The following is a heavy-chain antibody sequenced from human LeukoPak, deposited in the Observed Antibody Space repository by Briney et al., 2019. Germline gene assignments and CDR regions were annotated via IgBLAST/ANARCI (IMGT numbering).Heavy chain of an antibody. CDR2: IYSSAST. CDR3: ARVTYSSSSMSLDAFDI. D-gene: IGHD6-6*01. CDR1: GGSISTYF. V-gene: IGHV4-4*07. Sequence: PSETLSLTCTVSGGSISTYFWSWIRQPAGKGLEWIGRIYSSASTNYNPSLKSRVTMSVDTSKNQFSLKLSSVTAADTAVYYCARVTYSSSSMSLDAFDIWGQGTMVTVSS. J-gene: IGHJ3*02.